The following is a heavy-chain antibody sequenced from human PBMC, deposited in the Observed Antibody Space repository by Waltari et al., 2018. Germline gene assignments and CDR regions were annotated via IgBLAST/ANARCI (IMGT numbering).Heavy chain of an antibody. J-gene: IGHJ4*02. CDR1: GYTFTDSY. D-gene: IGHD1-26*01. Sequence: QVQLVQSGAEVRKPGASVKVSCKTSGYTFTDSYIHWVRQAPGQGLEWMGRMNPNHNYPIYEQKFQGRVTMTRDTSITTAYMELSSLTSDDTALYYCVTQRPWEDYWGQGTRVTVSP. CDR3: VTQRPWEDY. V-gene: IGHV1-2*06. CDR2: MNPNHNYP.